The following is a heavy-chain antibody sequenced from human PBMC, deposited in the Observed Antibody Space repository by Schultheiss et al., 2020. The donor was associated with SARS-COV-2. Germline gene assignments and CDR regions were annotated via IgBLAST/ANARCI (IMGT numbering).Heavy chain of an antibody. CDR3: ATGGVPDYFDY. Sequence: GESLKISCAASGFTFSSYDMHWVRQAPGKGLEWVANIKQDGSEKYYVDSVKGRFTISRDNSKNTLYLQMNSLRAEDTATYYCATGGVPDYFDYWGQGTLVTVSS. CDR1: GFTFSSYD. V-gene: IGHV3-7*03. CDR2: IKQDGSEK. D-gene: IGHD3-10*01. J-gene: IGHJ4*02.